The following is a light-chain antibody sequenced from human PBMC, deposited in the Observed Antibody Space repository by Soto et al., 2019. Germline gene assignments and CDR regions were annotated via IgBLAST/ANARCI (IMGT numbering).Light chain of an antibody. CDR3: QQYASSPLT. Sequence: EIVLTQSPGTLSLSSGERATLSCRASQSVRSNYLAWYQQKPGQAPRLLIHGASSRATGIPDRFGGSGSGTDFTLPISRLEPEDFAVYYCQQYASSPLTFGGGTKVEIK. CDR2: GAS. CDR1: QSVRSNY. J-gene: IGKJ4*01. V-gene: IGKV3-20*01.